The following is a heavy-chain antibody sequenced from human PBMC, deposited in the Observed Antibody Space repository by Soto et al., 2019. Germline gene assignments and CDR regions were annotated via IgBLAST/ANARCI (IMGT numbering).Heavy chain of an antibody. J-gene: IGHJ5*02. D-gene: IGHD6-6*01. V-gene: IGHV4-34*01. CDR1: GGSFSGYY. CDR3: ERCGGSRSSSSGLNWFDP. CDR2: INHSGST. Sequence: SETLSLTCAVYGGSFSGYYWSWIRQPPGKGLEWIGEINHSGSTNYNPSHNSRVTISVDTSNNQFSLKLSSVTAADKSVYYCERCGGSRSSSSGLNWFDPWGQGTLVTVSS.